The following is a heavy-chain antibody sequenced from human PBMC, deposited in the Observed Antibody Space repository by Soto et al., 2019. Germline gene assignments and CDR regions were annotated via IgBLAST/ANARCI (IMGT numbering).Heavy chain of an antibody. D-gene: IGHD3-22*01. CDR1: GFTFSSYA. V-gene: IGHV3-23*01. CDR2: ISGSDGRT. J-gene: IGHJ3*02. CDR3: AKGQVPMIVVVDAFDI. Sequence: EVQLLESGGGLVQPGGSLRLSCAASGFTFSSYAMSWVRQAPGKGLEWVSTISGSDGRTYYADSVKGRFTISRDHFKNTMYLQMNSLRAEDAAVYYCAKGQVPMIVVVDAFDIWGQGTMVTVSS.